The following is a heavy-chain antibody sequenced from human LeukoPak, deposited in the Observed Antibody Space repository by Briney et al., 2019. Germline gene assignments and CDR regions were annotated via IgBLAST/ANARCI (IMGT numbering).Heavy chain of an antibody. J-gene: IGHJ6*02. V-gene: IGHV3-30*03. Sequence: RSGGSLRLSCAASGFTFSSYGMHWVRQAPGKGLEWVAVISYDGSNKYYADSVKGRFTISRDNSKNTLYLQMNSLRAEDTAVYYCATDSLWFGDMSDYYGMDVWGQGTTVTVSS. CDR2: ISYDGSNK. D-gene: IGHD3-10*01. CDR3: ATDSLWFGDMSDYYGMDV. CDR1: GFTFSSYG.